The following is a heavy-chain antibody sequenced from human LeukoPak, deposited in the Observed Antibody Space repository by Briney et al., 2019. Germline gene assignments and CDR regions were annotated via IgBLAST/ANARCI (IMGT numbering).Heavy chain of an antibody. CDR2: IYYSGST. Sequence: SETLSLTCTVSGGSIDTYYWSWIREPPGKGLEWIGYIYYSGSTNYNPSLRSRVTISVDTSKNQFSLKLNSVTAADTAVYYCASIGYDHGMDVWGQGTTVTVSS. CDR3: ASIGYDHGMDV. J-gene: IGHJ6*02. CDR1: GGSIDTYY. D-gene: IGHD1-14*01. V-gene: IGHV4-59*01.